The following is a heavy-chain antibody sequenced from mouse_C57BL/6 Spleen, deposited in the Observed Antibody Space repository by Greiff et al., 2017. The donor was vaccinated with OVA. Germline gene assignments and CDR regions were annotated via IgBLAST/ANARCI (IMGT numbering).Heavy chain of an antibody. CDR1: GYTFTDYY. Sequence: EVQLQQSGPELVKPGASVKISCKASGYTFTDYYMNWVKQSHGKSLEWIGDINPNNGGTSYNQKFKGKATLTVDKSSSTAYMELRSLTSEDSAVYYCARGASTMVTKRTSWCAYWGQGTLVTVSA. V-gene: IGHV1-26*01. CDR3: ARGASTMVTKRTSWCAY. CDR2: INPNNGGT. J-gene: IGHJ3*01. D-gene: IGHD2-2*01.